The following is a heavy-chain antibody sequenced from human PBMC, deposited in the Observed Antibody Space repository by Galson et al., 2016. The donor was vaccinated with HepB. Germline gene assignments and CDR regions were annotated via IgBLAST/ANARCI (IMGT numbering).Heavy chain of an antibody. Sequence: LSLTCAVSGNSISSTNWWGWIRQAPGKGLEWIGFIYYTRGTYDNPSLMSRLTMSVDTSKNQFSLKLRSVTAMDTAASYCVKKVAGSYPLDIWGQATLVTVSS. CDR3: VKKVAGSYPLDI. CDR2: IYYTRGT. D-gene: IGHD1-26*01. J-gene: IGHJ4*02. V-gene: IGHV4-28*01. CDR1: GNSISSTNW.